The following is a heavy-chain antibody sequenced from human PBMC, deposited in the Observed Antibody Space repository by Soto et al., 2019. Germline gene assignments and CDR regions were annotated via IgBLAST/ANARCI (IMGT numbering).Heavy chain of an antibody. V-gene: IGHV4-59*01. CDR1: GGSLSSYY. CDR2: VYFSGNT. CDR3: GSVRPSGYVLS. J-gene: IGHJ5*02. D-gene: IGHD6-25*01. Sequence: SETLSLTCTVSGGSLSSYYWTWIRQSPGKGLEWIGYVYFSGNTNYNPSLKSRVTISIDTSKNQFSLRLASVTAADTAFYYGGSVRPSGYVLSWGQGTLVTVSS.